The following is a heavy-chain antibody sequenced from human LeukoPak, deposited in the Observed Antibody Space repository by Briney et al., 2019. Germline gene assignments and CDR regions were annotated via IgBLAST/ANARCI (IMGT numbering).Heavy chain of an antibody. J-gene: IGHJ4*02. CDR2: ISSSSRYI. CDR1: GFTFSSYT. D-gene: IGHD6-19*01. Sequence: GGSLRLSCAASGFTFSSYTMNWVRQAPGKGLEWVSSISSSSRYIYYADSVKGRFTISRDNAKNSLYLQMNSLRAEDTALYYCARVKTIAVAGTVDYWGQGTLVTVSS. V-gene: IGHV3-21*04. CDR3: ARVKTIAVAGTVDY.